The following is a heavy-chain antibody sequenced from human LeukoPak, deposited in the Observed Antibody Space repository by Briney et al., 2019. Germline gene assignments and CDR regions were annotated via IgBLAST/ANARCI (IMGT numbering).Heavy chain of an antibody. V-gene: IGHV1-2*02. Sequence: GASVKVSCKASGYTFSGYYMHWVRQAPGQGLEWMGWINPNSGGTNYAQKFQGRVTMTRDTSISTAYMELSRLRSDDTAVYYCARERIWSGKTFDSWGQGTLVTVSS. D-gene: IGHD3-3*01. CDR1: GYTFSGYY. J-gene: IGHJ4*02. CDR2: INPNSGGT. CDR3: ARERIWSGKTFDS.